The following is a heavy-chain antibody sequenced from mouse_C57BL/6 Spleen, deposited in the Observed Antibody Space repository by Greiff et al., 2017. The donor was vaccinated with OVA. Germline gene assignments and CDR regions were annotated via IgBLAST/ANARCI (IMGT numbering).Heavy chain of an antibody. CDR2: IDPNSGGT. J-gene: IGHJ4*01. Sequence: QVQLQQPGAELVKPGASVKLSCKASGYTFTSYWMHWVKQRPGRGLEWIGRIDPNSGGTKYNEKFKSKATLTVAKPSSTAYMQLSRLTSEDSAVYDFERCAVVAPYAMDYWGQGTSVTVSA. D-gene: IGHD1-1*01. CDR3: ERCAVVAPYAMDY. V-gene: IGHV1-72*01. CDR1: GYTFTSYW.